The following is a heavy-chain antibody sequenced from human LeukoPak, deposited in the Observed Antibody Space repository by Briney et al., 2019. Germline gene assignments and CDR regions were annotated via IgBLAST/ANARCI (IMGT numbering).Heavy chain of an antibody. Sequence: GASVKVSCKASGYTFTSYAMNWVRQAPGQGLEWMGWINTNTGNPTYAQGFTGRFVFSLDTSVSTAYLQISSLEAEDTAVYYCARDLNYDGYYFGWFDPWGQGTLVTVSS. CDR2: INTNTGNP. D-gene: IGHD3-22*01. CDR1: GYTFTSYA. J-gene: IGHJ5*02. V-gene: IGHV7-4-1*02. CDR3: ARDLNYDGYYFGWFDP.